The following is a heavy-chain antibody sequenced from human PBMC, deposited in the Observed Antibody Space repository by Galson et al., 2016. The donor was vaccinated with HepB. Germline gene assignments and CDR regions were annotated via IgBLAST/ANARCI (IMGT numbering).Heavy chain of an antibody. Sequence: PALVKPTQTLTLTCTFSGFSLSTREMGVGWIRQPPGKPPEWLALIYWDDNKNYSPSLKNRLTITKDTSKNQVVLTMTNMDPVDTATYYCARALTIAARPSVVYGIDVWGPGTTVIV. D-gene: IGHD6-6*01. CDR3: ARALTIAARPSVVYGIDV. CDR2: IYWDDNK. J-gene: IGHJ6*02. V-gene: IGHV2-5*02. CDR1: GFSLSTREMG.